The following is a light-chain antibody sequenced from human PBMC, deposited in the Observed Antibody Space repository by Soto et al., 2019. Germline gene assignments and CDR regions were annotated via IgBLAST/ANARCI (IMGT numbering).Light chain of an antibody. V-gene: IGKV1-33*01. Sequence: DIPMTQSPSSLSASVGDRVTITCQASQDISKYLNWYQQKPGKAPKLLIYDTSNLETGVPSKFSGGGSGTDFTFTISSLQPEDIATYYCQQYDKFPPTFGPGTKVDIK. CDR1: QDISKY. J-gene: IGKJ3*01. CDR3: QQYDKFPPT. CDR2: DTS.